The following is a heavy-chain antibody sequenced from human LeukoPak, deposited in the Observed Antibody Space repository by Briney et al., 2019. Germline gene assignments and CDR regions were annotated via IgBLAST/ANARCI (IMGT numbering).Heavy chain of an antibody. CDR3: ARVSRDPVVPAAPDY. CDR2: INPNSGGT. D-gene: IGHD2-2*01. CDR1: GYTFTGYY. J-gene: IGHJ4*02. V-gene: IGHV1-2*02. Sequence: ASVNVSCKASGYTFTGYYMHWVRQAPGQGLEWMGWINPNSGGTNYVQKFQGRVTMTRDTSISTAYMELSRLRSDDTAVYYCARVSRDPVVPAAPDYWGQGTLVTVSS.